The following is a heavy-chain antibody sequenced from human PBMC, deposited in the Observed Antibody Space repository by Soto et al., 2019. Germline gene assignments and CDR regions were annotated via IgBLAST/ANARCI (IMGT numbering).Heavy chain of an antibody. V-gene: IGHV1-69*13. CDR1: GDTFGSFT. Sequence: GPSVKVSCTASGDTFGSFTINWVRQAPGQGLEWMGGIKPISDITNYSQRFQGRVTFTADASTSTVYLELSSLRSEDTAMYYCARDPSTINKLIGVWFDPWGQGTLVTVSS. J-gene: IGHJ5*02. CDR3: ARDPSTINKLIGVWFDP. D-gene: IGHD4-4*01. CDR2: IKPISDIT.